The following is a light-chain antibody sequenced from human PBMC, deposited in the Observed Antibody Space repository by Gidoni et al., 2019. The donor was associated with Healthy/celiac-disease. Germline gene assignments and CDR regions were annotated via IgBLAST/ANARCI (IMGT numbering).Light chain of an antibody. Sequence: SYELTKTPSVAVSPGQTASITCSGDKLGDKYACWYQQKPGQSPVLVIYQDSKRPSGIPERFSGSNSGHTATLTISGTQAMDEADYYCQAWDSSTGVFGGGTKLTVL. CDR2: QDS. CDR3: QAWDSSTGV. V-gene: IGLV3-1*01. J-gene: IGLJ2*01. CDR1: KLGDKY.